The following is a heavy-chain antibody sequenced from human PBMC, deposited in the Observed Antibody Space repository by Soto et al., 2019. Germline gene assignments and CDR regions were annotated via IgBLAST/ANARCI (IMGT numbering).Heavy chain of an antibody. CDR3: ARGYCSGGSCSVAFDI. V-gene: IGHV4-30-4*01. CDR1: GGSISSGDYY. J-gene: IGHJ3*02. Sequence: QVQLQESGPGLVKPSQTLSLTCTVSGGSISSGDYYWSWIRQPPGKGLEWIGYIYYSGSTSYNPSLTDRVTMSVDTSKNQFSLKLSSVTAADTAMYYCARGYCSGGSCSVAFDIWGQGTMVTVSS. CDR2: IYYSGST. D-gene: IGHD2-15*01.